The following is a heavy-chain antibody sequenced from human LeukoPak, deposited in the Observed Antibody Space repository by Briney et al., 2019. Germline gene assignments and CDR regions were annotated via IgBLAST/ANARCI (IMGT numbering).Heavy chain of an antibody. D-gene: IGHD3-10*01. CDR2: IKSKTDGGTT. J-gene: IGHJ4*02. Sequence: GSLRLSCAASGFTFSAYEMNWVRQAPGKGLEWVGRIKSKTDGGTTDYAAPVKGRFTISRDDSKNTLYLQMNSLRAEDTAVYYCARGNYGSGSLFDYWGQGTLVTVSS. CDR3: ARGNYGSGSLFDY. V-gene: IGHV3-15*01. CDR1: GFTFSAYE.